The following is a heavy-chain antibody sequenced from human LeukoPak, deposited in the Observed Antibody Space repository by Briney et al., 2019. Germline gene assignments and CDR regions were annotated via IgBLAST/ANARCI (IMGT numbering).Heavy chain of an antibody. CDR3: AKAGYSYGPYSYYFDY. CDR1: GFTFDDYA. D-gene: IGHD5-18*01. Sequence: GRSLRLSCAASGFTFDDYAMHWVRQAPGKGLEWVSGISWNSGSIGYADSVKDRFTISRDSAKNSLYLQMNSLRAEDMALYYCAKAGYSYGPYSYYFDYWGQGTLVTVSS. V-gene: IGHV3-9*03. J-gene: IGHJ4*02. CDR2: ISWNSGSI.